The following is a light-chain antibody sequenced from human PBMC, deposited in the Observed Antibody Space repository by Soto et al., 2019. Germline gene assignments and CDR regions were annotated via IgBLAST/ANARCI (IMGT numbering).Light chain of an antibody. CDR2: DVF. CDR3: CSYAGRFIWL. CDR1: SSDVGGYNL. V-gene: IGLV2-11*01. J-gene: IGLJ3*02. Sequence: QSALTQPRSVSASPGQSVTIPCSGSSSDVGGYNLVSWYQQKPGEVPKVIIYDVFKRPSGVPDRFFGSKSGNTATLTISGLQCDDEADFHCCSYAGRFIWLFGGGTKVTVL.